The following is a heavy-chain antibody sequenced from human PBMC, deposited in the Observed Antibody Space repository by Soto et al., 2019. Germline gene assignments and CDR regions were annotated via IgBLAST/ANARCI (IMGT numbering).Heavy chain of an antibody. J-gene: IGHJ4*02. CDR1: GFSITTYG. CDR2: IWYDVSKT. D-gene: IGHD6-19*01. CDR3: TRDGGSGIDY. V-gene: IGHV3-33*01. Sequence: GGSLRLSCAVSGFSITTYGVHWFRQIPGKGLEWVAVIWYDVSKTNYGDSVKGRFTISRDVSKNTVFLQLSSLRADDTAVYYSTRDGGSGIDYWGQGTLVTVSS.